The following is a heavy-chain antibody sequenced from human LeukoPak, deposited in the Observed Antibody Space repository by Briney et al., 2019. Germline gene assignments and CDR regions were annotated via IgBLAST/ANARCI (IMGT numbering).Heavy chain of an antibody. D-gene: IGHD3-10*01. V-gene: IGHV4-31*03. CDR2: IYYSGST. Sequence: SQTLSLTCTVSGGSISSGGYYCSWIRQHPGKGLEWIGYIYYSGSTYYNPSLKSRVTISVDTSKNQFSLQLSSVTAADTAVYYCARGGFGWYSGAFDIWGQGTMVTVSS. J-gene: IGHJ3*02. CDR3: ARGGFGWYSGAFDI. CDR1: GGSISSGGYY.